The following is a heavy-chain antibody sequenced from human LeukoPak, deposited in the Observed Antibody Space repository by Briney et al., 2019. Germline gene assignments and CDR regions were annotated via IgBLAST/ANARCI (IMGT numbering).Heavy chain of an antibody. CDR1: GYTFTSYD. V-gene: IGHV1-8*01. CDR3: AREDSAARYYYYYYMDV. D-gene: IGHD6-6*01. J-gene: IGHJ6*03. Sequence: ASVKVSCKASGYTFTSYDINWVRQATGQGLEWMGWMNPNSGNTGYAQKFQGRVTMTRNTSISTAYMELSSLRSEDTAVYYCAREDSAARYYYYYYMDVWGKGTTVTVSS. CDR2: MNPNSGNT.